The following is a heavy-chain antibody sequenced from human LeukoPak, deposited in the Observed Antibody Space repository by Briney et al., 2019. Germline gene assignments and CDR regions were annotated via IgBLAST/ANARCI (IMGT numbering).Heavy chain of an antibody. Sequence: SETLSLTCAVYGGSFSGYYWSWIRQPPGKGLEWIGEINHSGGTNYNPSLKSRVTISVDTSKNQFSLKLSSVTAADTAVYYCAVSSTSCCDYGMDVWGQGTTVTVSS. J-gene: IGHJ6*02. V-gene: IGHV4-34*01. CDR3: AVSSTSCCDYGMDV. D-gene: IGHD2-2*01. CDR1: GGSFSGYY. CDR2: INHSGGT.